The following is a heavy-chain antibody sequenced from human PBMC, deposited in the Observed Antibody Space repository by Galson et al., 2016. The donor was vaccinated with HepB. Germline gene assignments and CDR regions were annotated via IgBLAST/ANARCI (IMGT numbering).Heavy chain of an antibody. CDR3: ASCMGWYGMCAFEI. Sequence: SLRLSCAVSGFTVSGSYMSWVRQAPGKGLEWVSVIYSDGTTKYADSVKGRFIISSDNSKNTLYLQMNSLRAEDTAVYYCASCMGWYGMCAFEIWGQGTMVTVSS. CDR2: IYSDGTT. V-gene: IGHV3-66*01. CDR1: GFTVSGSY. J-gene: IGHJ3*02. D-gene: IGHD6-13*01.